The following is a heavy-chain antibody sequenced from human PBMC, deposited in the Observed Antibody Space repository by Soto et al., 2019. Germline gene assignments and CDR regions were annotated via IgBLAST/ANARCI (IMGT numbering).Heavy chain of an antibody. CDR3: ATSVPP. V-gene: IGHV4-31*03. J-gene: IGHJ1*01. CDR1: GGSISSGGYY. CDR2: IYYSGST. Sequence: QVQLQESGPGLVKPSQTLSLTCTVSGGSISSGGYYWNWIRQHPGKGLEWIGYIYYSGSTSYNPSLTSRFTISVDTSKTQFSLTLSSVTASDTAVYYCATSVPPWGQGTLVTVSS.